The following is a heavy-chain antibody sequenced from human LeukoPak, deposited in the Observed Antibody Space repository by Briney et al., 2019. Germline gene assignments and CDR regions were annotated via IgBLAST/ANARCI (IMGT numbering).Heavy chain of an antibody. CDR3: ARGSDSSGWYPSFDY. CDR2: INSDGSST. J-gene: IGHJ4*02. CDR1: GFTFSSYW. Sequence: PGGSLRLSCAASGFTFSSYWMHWVRQAPGKGLVWVSRINSDGSSTSYADSVKDRFTISRDNAKNALYLQMNSLRAEDTAVYYCARGSDSSGWYPSFDYWGQGTLVTVSS. V-gene: IGHV3-74*01. D-gene: IGHD6-19*01.